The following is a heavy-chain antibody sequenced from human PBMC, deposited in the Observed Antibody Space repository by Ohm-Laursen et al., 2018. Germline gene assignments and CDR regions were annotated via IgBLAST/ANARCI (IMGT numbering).Heavy chain of an antibody. D-gene: IGHD3-16*01. V-gene: IGHV4-39*01. CDR1: GGSISTSNYF. CDR3: ARRIGGILYGMDV. Sequence: TLSLTCTVSGGSISTSNYFWGWIRQPPGKGLEWIGSIYYSGTTYYNPSLKSRVTISVETSKNQFSLKLSSVTAADTAVYYCARRIGGILYGMDVWGQGTTVTVSS. J-gene: IGHJ6*02. CDR2: IYYSGTT.